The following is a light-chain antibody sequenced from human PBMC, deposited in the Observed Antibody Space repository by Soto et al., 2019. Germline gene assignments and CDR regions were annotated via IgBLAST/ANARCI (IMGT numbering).Light chain of an antibody. Sequence: DIHVTQSPSSRSASVGYRVTITVRTSQNINIFLNWYQQKPGRAPMVVISAASNLESGVPSRFSGRGSGTEFTLTISNLQPGDSALYFCQESYSTPLAFGGGTKVDIK. J-gene: IGKJ4*01. CDR1: QNINIF. V-gene: IGKV1-39*01. CDR2: AAS. CDR3: QESYSTPLA.